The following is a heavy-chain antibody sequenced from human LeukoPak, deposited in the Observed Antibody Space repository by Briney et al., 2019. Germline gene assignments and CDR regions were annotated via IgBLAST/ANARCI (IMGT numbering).Heavy chain of an antibody. CDR3: ARGYGDPLDYYYYMDV. CDR2: ISDNSGNT. CDR1: GFTFSSFA. D-gene: IGHD4-17*01. V-gene: IGHV3-23*01. J-gene: IGHJ6*03. Sequence: GGSLRLSCAASGFTFSSFAMSWVRQAPGQGLEWVSAISDNSGNTYYADSVKGRFTISRDNAKNSLYLQMNSLRTEDTAVYYCARGYGDPLDYYYYMDVWGNGTTVTVSS.